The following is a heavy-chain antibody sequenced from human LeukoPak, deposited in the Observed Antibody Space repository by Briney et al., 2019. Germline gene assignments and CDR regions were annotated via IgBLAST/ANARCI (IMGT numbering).Heavy chain of an antibody. CDR2: ISRSGSTI. D-gene: IGHD2-2*02. Sequence: PGGSLRLSCAASGFTFSRYSMNWVRQAPGKGLEWVSYISRSGSTIYYADSVKGRFTISRDNAKNSLYLQMNSLRGEDTAVYYCARDTEHLYFVLDYWGQGTLVTVSS. J-gene: IGHJ4*02. CDR1: GFTFSRYS. V-gene: IGHV3-48*01. CDR3: ARDTEHLYFVLDY.